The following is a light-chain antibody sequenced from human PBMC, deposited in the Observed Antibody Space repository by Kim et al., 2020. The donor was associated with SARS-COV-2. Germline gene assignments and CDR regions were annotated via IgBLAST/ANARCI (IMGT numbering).Light chain of an antibody. J-gene: IGLJ1*01. CDR1: SSDIGSFAY. CDR2: DVT. V-gene: IGLV2-14*03. Sequence: QSVLTQPASVSGSPGQSITISCTATSSDIGSFAYVFWYQQHPGKAPKLIISDVTKRPSGVSSRFSGFKSGNTASLTISGLQPEDEADYYCSSYTVNTKAVFGTGTKVTVL. CDR3: SSYTVNTKAV.